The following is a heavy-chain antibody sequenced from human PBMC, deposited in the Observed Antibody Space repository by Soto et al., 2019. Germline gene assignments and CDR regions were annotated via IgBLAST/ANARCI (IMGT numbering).Heavy chain of an antibody. CDR2: ISWNSGSI. CDR1: GFTFGDYA. V-gene: IGHV3-9*01. J-gene: IGHJ4*01. Sequence: PGGSLRLSCAASGFTFGDYAMHWVRQAPGKGLEWVSGISWNSGSIGYADSVKGRFTISRDNAKNTLYLQMNSLRAEDTAVYYCAKARCTGNSCYVPDYWGHGSLVTVSS. D-gene: IGHD2-8*02. CDR3: AKARCTGNSCYVPDY.